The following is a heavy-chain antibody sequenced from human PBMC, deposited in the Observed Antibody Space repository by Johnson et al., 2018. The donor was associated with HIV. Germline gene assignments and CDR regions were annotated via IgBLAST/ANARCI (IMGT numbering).Heavy chain of an antibody. J-gene: IGHJ3*02. Sequence: QVQLVESGGGVVQPGGSLRLSCAASGFTFSTYGMHWVRQAPGKGLEWVAFIRNDGSIKYYADSVRGRFTISRDNSKNTLYLQMNSLRAEDTAVYYCARSYSGSTLDAFDIWGQGTLVTVSS. CDR1: GFTFSTYG. V-gene: IGHV3-30*02. CDR2: IRNDGSIK. CDR3: ARSYSGSTLDAFDI. D-gene: IGHD1-26*01.